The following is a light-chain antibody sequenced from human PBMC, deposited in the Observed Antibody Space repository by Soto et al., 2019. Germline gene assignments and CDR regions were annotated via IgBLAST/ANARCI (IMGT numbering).Light chain of an antibody. J-gene: IGKJ1*01. V-gene: IGKV3-15*01. CDR3: QQYNNWPPLT. CDR1: QNVNSN. CDR2: GAS. Sequence: EIVMTQSPATLSVSPGERATLSCRASQNVNSNLAWYQQKPGQAPRLLIYGASTRATGIPARFSGSGSGTEFTLTISSLQSEDFAVYYCQQYNNWPPLTFGQGTKVDIK.